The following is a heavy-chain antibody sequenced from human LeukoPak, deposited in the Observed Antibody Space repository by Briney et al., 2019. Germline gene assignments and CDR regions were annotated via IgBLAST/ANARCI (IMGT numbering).Heavy chain of an antibody. CDR2: INSDGSST. Sequence: GGSLRLSCAASGFTFSSYWMHWVRQAPGKGLVWVSRINSDGSSTSYADSVKGRFTISRDNSKNTLFVQMNSLSSDDTAVYYCANQPERYCSGGSCLPSTGWGQGTLVTVSS. D-gene: IGHD2-15*01. V-gene: IGHV3-74*01. J-gene: IGHJ4*02. CDR3: ANQPERYCSGGSCLPSTG. CDR1: GFTFSSYW.